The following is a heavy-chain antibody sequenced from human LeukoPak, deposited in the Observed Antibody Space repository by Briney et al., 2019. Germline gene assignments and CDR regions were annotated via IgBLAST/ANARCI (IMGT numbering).Heavy chain of an antibody. Sequence: PGGSLRLSCAASGLTFSSYSMNWVRQAPGKGLEWVSSISSSSSYIYYADSARGRFTISRDNAKNSLYLQMNSLSAEDTAVYYCAREAVVPAAFDYWGQGTLVTVSS. CDR1: GLTFSSYS. CDR3: AREAVVPAAFDY. CDR2: ISSSSSYI. J-gene: IGHJ4*02. V-gene: IGHV3-21*01. D-gene: IGHD2-2*01.